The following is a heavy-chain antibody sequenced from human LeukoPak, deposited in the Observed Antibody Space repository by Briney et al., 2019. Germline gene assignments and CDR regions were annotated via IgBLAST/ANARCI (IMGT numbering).Heavy chain of an antibody. J-gene: IGHJ5*02. CDR2: FDPEDGET. Sequence: ASVKVSCKVSGYTLTELSMHWVRQAPGKGLEWMGGFDPEDGETIYAQKFQGRVTMTEDTSTDTAYMELSSLRSEDTAVYYCATVTMRNYDFWSRYFHFDPWGQGTLVTVSS. CDR1: GYTLTELS. V-gene: IGHV1-24*01. CDR3: ATVTMRNYDFWSRYFHFDP. D-gene: IGHD3-3*01.